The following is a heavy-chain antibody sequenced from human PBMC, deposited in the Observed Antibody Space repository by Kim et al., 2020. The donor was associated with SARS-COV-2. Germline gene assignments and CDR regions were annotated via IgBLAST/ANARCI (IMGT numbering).Heavy chain of an antibody. CDR3: ARGDPEDGMDV. V-gene: IGHV1-2*02. D-gene: IGHD3-16*01. J-gene: IGHJ6*02. CDR2: T. Sequence: TNYAQKFQGRVTMTRDTSISTAYMELSRLRSDDTAVYYCARGDPEDGMDVWGQGTTVTVSS.